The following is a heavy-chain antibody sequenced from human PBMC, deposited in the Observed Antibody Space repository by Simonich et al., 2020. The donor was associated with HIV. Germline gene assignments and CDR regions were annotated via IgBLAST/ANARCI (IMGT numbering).Heavy chain of an antibody. CDR2: IYYSGST. CDR1: GGSISSYY. CDR3: ARHYYDSSGYYSGIDP. D-gene: IGHD3-22*01. Sequence: QVQLQESGPGLVKPLETLSLTCTVSGGSISSYYWSWIRQPPGKGLEWIGEIYYSGSTNTNPSRKRRVTISVDTSKNQFSLKLSSVTAADTAVYYCARHYYDSSGYYSGIDPWGQGTLVTVSS. V-gene: IGHV4-59*01. J-gene: IGHJ5*02.